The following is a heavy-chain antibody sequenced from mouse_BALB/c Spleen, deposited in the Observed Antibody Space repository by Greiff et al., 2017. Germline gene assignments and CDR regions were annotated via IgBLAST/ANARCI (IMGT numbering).Heavy chain of an antibody. CDR1: GFSLTGYG. J-gene: IGHJ4*01. D-gene: IGHD2-10*01. CDR3: ARVGPAYSGAMDY. V-gene: IGHV2-6-7*01. CDR2: IWGDGST. Sequence: VKVVESGPGLVAPSQSLSITCTVSGFSLTGYGVNWVRQPPGKGLEWLGMIWGDGSTDYNSALKSRLSISKDNSKSQVFLKMNSLQTDDTARYYCARVGPAYSGAMDYWGQGTSVTVSS.